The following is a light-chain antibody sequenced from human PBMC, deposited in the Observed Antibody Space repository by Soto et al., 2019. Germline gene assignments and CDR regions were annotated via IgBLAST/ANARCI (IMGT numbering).Light chain of an antibody. CDR1: QSITTY. Sequence: DIQITQSPSSLSASVGDRVTITCRASQSITTYLNWYQQKPGKAPKLLIYAASSLQSGVPSRFSGSGSGTEFTLTISSLQPDDFATDDGQQYNSCLWTFGQGTKVDIK. V-gene: IGKV1-39*01. CDR2: AAS. J-gene: IGKJ1*01. CDR3: QQYNSCLWT.